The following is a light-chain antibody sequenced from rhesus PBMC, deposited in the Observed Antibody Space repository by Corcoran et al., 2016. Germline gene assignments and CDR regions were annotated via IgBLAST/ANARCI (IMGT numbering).Light chain of an antibody. CDR1: QSVSSY. Sequence: QVILTQSPATLSLSPGERATLSCRASQSVSSYLAWYQQRPGQAPRLLIYGASSRATGIPDRFSGRWSGTEFTLTISSLEPEEFAVYYCQKYSSSPTFGGGTKVEIK. CDR2: GAS. CDR3: QKYSSSPT. V-gene: IGKV3-53*01. J-gene: IGKJ4*01.